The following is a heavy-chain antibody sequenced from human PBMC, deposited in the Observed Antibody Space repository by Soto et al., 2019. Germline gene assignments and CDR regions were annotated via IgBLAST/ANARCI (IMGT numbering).Heavy chain of an antibody. D-gene: IGHD6-6*01. CDR3: ARDRVPRRGQLVQGYYGMDV. CDR1: GYTFTSYA. Sequence: GASVKVSCKASGYTFTSYAMNWVRQAPGQGLEWMGWINTNTGNPTYAQGFTGRFVFSLDTSVSTAYLQICSLKAEDTAVYYCARDRVPRRGQLVQGYYGMDVWGQGTTVTVSS. J-gene: IGHJ6*02. V-gene: IGHV7-4-1*01. CDR2: INTNTGNP.